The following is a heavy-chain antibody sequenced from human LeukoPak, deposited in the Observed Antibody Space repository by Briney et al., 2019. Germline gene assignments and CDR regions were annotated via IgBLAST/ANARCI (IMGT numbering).Heavy chain of an antibody. V-gene: IGHV1-69*04. CDR2: IIPILGIA. Sequence: SVKVSCKASGGTFSGYAISWVRQAPGQGLEWMGRIIPILGIANYAQKFQGRVTITADKSTSTAYMELSSLRSEDTAVYYCARGGRAARLCDYWGQGTLVTVSS. CDR3: ARGGRAARLCDY. CDR1: GGTFSGYA. D-gene: IGHD2-2*01. J-gene: IGHJ4*02.